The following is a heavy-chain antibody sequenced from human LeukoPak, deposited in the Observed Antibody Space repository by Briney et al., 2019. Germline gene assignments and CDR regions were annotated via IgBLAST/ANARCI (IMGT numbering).Heavy chain of an antibody. Sequence: GGSLRLSCAASGFTFSSYEMNWVRQAPGKGLEWVSYISSSGSTIYYADSVKGRFTISRDNSKNTLYLQMNSLRADDTAVYYCATHSSGYGAWSDPWGQGTLVTVSS. CDR2: ISSSGSTI. D-gene: IGHD6-19*01. J-gene: IGHJ5*02. V-gene: IGHV3-48*03. CDR3: ATHSSGYGAWSDP. CDR1: GFTFSSYE.